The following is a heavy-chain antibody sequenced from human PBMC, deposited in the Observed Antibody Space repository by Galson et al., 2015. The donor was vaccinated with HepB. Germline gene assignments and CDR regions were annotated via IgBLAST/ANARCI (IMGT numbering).Heavy chain of an antibody. CDR2: IWHDGTNK. D-gene: IGHD4-17*01. V-gene: IGHV3-33*01. Sequence: VRQAPGKGLEWVAIIWHDGTNKYYADSVKGRFTISRDNSKNMLFLEMDCLRDEDTAVYYCARGGDGDLYFFDYWGQGTLVTVSS. J-gene: IGHJ4*02. CDR3: ARGGDGDLYFFDY.